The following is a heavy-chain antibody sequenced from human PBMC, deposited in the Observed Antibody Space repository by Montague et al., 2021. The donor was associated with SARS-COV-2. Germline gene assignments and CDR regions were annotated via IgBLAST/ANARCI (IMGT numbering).Heavy chain of an antibody. CDR1: GGSISSYY. J-gene: IGHJ3*02. V-gene: IGHV4-4*07. CDR2: IYTSGST. D-gene: IGHD3-22*01. Sequence: SETLSLTCTVSGGSISSYYWDWIRQPPGKGLEWIGCIYTSGSTNYDPSLKSRVTMSVDTSKNQFSLKLSSVTAADTAVYYCARGALFYDSSGYYSDDFDIWGQGTMVTVSS. CDR3: ARGALFYDSSGYYSDDFDI.